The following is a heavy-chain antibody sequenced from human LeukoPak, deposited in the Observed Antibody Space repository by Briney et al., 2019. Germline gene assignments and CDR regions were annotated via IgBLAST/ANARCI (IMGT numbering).Heavy chain of an antibody. J-gene: IGHJ4*02. Sequence: GGSLRLSCAASGFTFSSYAMSWVRQAPGKGLEWASAISGSGGSTYYADSVKGRFTISRDNSKNTLYLQMNSLRAEDTAVYYCAKKRLTRGIAAKGEFGFCFDYWGQGTLVTVSS. V-gene: IGHV3-23*01. D-gene: IGHD6-25*01. CDR1: GFTFSSYA. CDR3: AKKRLTRGIAAKGEFGFCFDY. CDR2: ISGSGGST.